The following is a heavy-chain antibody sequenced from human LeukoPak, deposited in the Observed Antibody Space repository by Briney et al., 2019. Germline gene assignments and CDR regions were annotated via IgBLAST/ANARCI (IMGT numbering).Heavy chain of an antibody. V-gene: IGHV4-39*01. CDR1: GGSISSSTHY. D-gene: IGHD2-2*01. J-gene: IGHJ5*02. CDR3: ARLRYCRSASCYFDP. CDR2: FYYSGDT. Sequence: SETPSLTCAVSGGSISSSTHYWGWIRQPPRKGPEWIGSFYYSGDTYNNPSLKSRVTISVDSSKNQFSLKLKFVTAADTALYYCARLRYCRSASCYFDPWGQGTLVTVSS.